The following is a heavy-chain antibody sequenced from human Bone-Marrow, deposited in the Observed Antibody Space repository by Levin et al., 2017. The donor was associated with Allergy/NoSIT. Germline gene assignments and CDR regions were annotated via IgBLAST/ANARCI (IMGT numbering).Heavy chain of an antibody. Sequence: GGSLRLSCAASGFTFSSYAMHWVRQAPGKGLEWVAVISYDGSNKYYADSVKGRFTISRDNSKNTLYLQMNSLRAEDTAVYYCATHYDIKYWGQGTLVTVSS. J-gene: IGHJ4*02. D-gene: IGHD3-9*01. CDR3: ATHYDIKY. CDR1: GFTFSSYA. CDR2: ISYDGSNK. V-gene: IGHV3-30-3*01.